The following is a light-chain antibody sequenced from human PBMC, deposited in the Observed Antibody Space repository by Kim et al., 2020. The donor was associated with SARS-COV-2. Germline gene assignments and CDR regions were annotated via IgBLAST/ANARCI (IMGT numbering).Light chain of an antibody. CDR2: GAF. Sequence: VAPGERAPPTCRARQRVSSNLAWYQQKPGQAPRLLIYGAFTRATGNPARFSGSGSGKEFTLTNSSLQSEDFAGYYCQQYNNWPVGFGQGTKVDIK. V-gene: IGKV3-15*01. J-gene: IGKJ1*01. CDR3: QQYNNWPVG. CDR1: QRVSSN.